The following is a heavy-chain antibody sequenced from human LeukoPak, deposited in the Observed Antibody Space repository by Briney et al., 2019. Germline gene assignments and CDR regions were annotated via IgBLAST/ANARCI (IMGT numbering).Heavy chain of an antibody. CDR3: ARMRIEYYGLGSYADY. Sequence: SGPALVKPTQTLTLTCTFSGFSLNTYGMSVTWVRQPPGKALEWLARIDWDDDEYYSTSLKTRLTVSKDTSKNQVILTMTNMDPVDTATYYCARMRIEYYGLGSYADYWGQGTLVTVSS. J-gene: IGHJ4*02. CDR2: IDWDDDE. V-gene: IGHV2-70*11. D-gene: IGHD3-10*01. CDR1: GFSLNTYGMS.